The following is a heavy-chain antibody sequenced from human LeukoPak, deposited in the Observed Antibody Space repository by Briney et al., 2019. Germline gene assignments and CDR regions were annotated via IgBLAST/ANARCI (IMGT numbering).Heavy chain of an antibody. CDR1: GFTFGDYA. V-gene: IGHV3-9*01. D-gene: IGHD6-13*01. Sequence: PGGSLRLSCAASGFTFGDYAMHWVRQAPGKGLEWVSGISWNSGSIGYADSVKGRFTISRDNAKNSLYLQMNSLRAEDTALYYCAKAAAGTGEGNYFDYWGQGTLVTVSS. CDR3: AKAAAGTGEGNYFDY. J-gene: IGHJ4*02. CDR2: ISWNSGSI.